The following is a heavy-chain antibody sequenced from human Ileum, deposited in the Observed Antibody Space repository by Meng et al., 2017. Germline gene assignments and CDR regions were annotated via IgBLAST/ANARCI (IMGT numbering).Heavy chain of an antibody. CDR3: ARDPGFSAFYI. CDR2: IKQDGSVK. V-gene: IGHV3-7*01. J-gene: IGHJ3*02. Sequence: GESLKISCAASGFTFSSSWMAWVRQTPGKGLEWVANIKQDGSVKNHVDSVKGRFTVSRDNAENSLYLQMTSLRVEDTAIYYCARDPGFSAFYIWGQGTMVTVSS. CDR1: GFTFSSSW. D-gene: IGHD3-9*01.